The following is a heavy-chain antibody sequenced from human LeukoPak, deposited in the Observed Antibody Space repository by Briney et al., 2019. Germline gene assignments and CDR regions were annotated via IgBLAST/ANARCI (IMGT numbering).Heavy chain of an antibody. J-gene: IGHJ3*02. CDR1: RFTFSDYY. CDR3: ARVVVGSGSYDNHDSFDI. CDR2: ISGSGSTI. Sequence: GGSLRLSCAASRFTFSDYYMSWIRQAPGKGLEWVSYISGSGSTIFYADSVKGRFTISRDNAKSSLHLQMNSLRAEDTAVYYCARVVVGSGSYDNHDSFDIWGQGTMVTVSS. V-gene: IGHV3-11*01. D-gene: IGHD3-10*01.